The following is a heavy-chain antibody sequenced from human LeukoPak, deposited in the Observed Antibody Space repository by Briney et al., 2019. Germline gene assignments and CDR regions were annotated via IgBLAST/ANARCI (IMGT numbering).Heavy chain of an antibody. CDR2: VHLDGRT. CDR1: GGSVTSTNW. Sequence: SETLSLTCAVSGGSVTSTNWWTWRRQPPGKGLEWIGEVHLDGRTNYNPSLKSRLVMSADLPENHISLKLTSVTAADTAVYYCAREGGFYRPLDYSGQGTLVTVSS. J-gene: IGHJ4*02. D-gene: IGHD6-25*01. CDR3: AREGGFYRPLDY. V-gene: IGHV4-4*02.